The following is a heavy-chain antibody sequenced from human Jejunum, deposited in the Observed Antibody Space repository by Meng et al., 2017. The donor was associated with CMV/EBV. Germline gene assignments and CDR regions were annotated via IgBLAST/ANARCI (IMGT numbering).Heavy chain of an antibody. CDR3: VASGYDSIHAFDI. CDR2: INNDGSGT. CDR1: GFTFSNCG. Sequence: ASGFTFSNCGMHWIRHAPGKGLMWVSRINNDGSGTVYANFVKGRFTISRDNAKKTFYLQMNSLSAEDTAVYYCVASGYDSIHAFDIWGQETVVTVSS. V-gene: IGHV3-74*01. D-gene: IGHD3-22*01. J-gene: IGHJ3*02.